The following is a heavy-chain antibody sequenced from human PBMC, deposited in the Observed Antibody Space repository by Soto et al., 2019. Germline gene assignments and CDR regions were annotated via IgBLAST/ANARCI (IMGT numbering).Heavy chain of an antibody. D-gene: IGHD3-3*01. J-gene: IGHJ4*02. Sequence: QERLVQSGAEVRKPGSSVKVSCKVTGGTSTRYAINWVRQAPGQGLEWMGGIVPMFGTSKYAQKFQGRVTTTADTSTNIAYMELRSLRSEDTAVYYCNRGSDYDFWSGYLWGQGTLVSVSS. CDR1: GGTSTRYA. CDR2: IVPMFGTS. V-gene: IGHV1-69*06. CDR3: NRGSDYDFWSGYL.